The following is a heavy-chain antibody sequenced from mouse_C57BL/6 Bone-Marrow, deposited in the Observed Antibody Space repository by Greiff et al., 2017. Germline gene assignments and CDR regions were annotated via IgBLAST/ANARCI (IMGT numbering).Heavy chain of an antibody. CDR1: GYAFSSSW. V-gene: IGHV1-82*01. Sequence: QVQLQQSGPELVKPGASVTISCKASGYAFSSSWMNWVKQRPGKGLEWIGRIYPGDGDTNYNGKFKGKATLTADKSSSTAYMQLSSLTSEDSAVYFCASYDYDNYWGQGTTLTVSS. CDR2: IYPGDGDT. CDR3: ASYDYDNY. D-gene: IGHD2-4*01. J-gene: IGHJ2*01.